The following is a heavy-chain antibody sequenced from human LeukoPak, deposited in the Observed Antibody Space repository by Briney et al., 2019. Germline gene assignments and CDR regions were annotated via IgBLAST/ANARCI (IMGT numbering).Heavy chain of an antibody. CDR1: GFTFNSYA. D-gene: IGHD6-19*01. V-gene: IGHV3-23*01. CDR2: ITDGAGST. J-gene: IGHJ4*02. Sequence: GGSLTLSCAASGFTFNSYAMNWVRQAPGKGLAWVSAITDGAGSTYYAGSVRGRFTISTDNSKNTLYLQMNSPRAEQTAIYYCAKDVKGSGWSTDYWGEGTLVTVSS. CDR3: AKDVKGSGWSTDY.